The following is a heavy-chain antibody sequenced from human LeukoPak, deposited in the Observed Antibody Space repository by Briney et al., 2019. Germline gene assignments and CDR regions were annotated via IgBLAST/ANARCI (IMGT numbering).Heavy chain of an antibody. CDR1: GFTFSSYS. CDR2: ISSSSSYI. CDR3: ARGGYGYDSSGYTTAENWFDP. V-gene: IGHV3-21*01. Sequence: GGSLRLSCAASGFTFSSYSMNWVRQAPGKGLEWVSSISSSSSYIYHADSVKGRFTISRDNAKNSLYLQMNSLRAEDTAVYYCARGGYGYDSSGYTTAENWFDPWGQGTLVTVSS. J-gene: IGHJ5*02. D-gene: IGHD3-22*01.